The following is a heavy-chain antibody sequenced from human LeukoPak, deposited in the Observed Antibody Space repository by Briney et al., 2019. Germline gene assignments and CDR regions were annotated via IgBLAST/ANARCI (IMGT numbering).Heavy chain of an antibody. CDR2: IYSGGST. J-gene: IGHJ4*02. Sequence: PGGSLRLSCAASGFTVSSNYMSWVRQAPGKGLEWVSVIYSGGSTYYADSVKGRFTISRDNSKNTLYLQMNSLRVEDTAVYYCARWWRGYFDYWGQGTLVTVSS. CDR1: GFTVSSNY. D-gene: IGHD2-15*01. CDR3: ARWWRGYFDY. V-gene: IGHV3-53*01.